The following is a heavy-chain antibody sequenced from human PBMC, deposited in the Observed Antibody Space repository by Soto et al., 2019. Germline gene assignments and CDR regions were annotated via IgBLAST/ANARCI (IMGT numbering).Heavy chain of an antibody. J-gene: IGHJ6*02. CDR1: GFNVDRYA. CDR3: AKEVYAITEKAGYYGMDV. D-gene: IGHD2-8*01. V-gene: IGHV3-43*01. Sequence: GGSLRLSCAAAGFNVDRYAMHWVRQAPGKGLEWVSLISWDGGSTYYADSVKGRFTISRDNSKNSLYLQMNSLRTEDTALYYCAKEVYAITEKAGYYGMDVWGQGTTVTVSS. CDR2: ISWDGGST.